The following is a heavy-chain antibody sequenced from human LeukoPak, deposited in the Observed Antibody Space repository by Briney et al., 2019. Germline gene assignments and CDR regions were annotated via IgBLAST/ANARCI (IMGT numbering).Heavy chain of an antibody. CDR3: ARAPYCTNGVCYPYYYYGMDV. V-gene: IGHV4-30-2*01. CDR1: GGSISSGGYS. J-gene: IGHJ6*02. Sequence: SETLSLTCAVSGGSISSGGYSWSWIRQPPGKGLEWIGYIYPSGSTYYNPSLKSRVTISVDTSKNQFSLKLSSVTATDTAVYYCARAPYCTNGVCYPYYYYGMDVWGQGTTVTVSS. D-gene: IGHD2-8*01. CDR2: IYPSGST.